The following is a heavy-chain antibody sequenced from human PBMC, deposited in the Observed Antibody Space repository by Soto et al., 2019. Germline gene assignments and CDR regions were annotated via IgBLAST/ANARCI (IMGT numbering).Heavy chain of an antibody. CDR3: ARGTYYYDSSGYPTPYYFDY. J-gene: IGHJ4*02. CDR1: GVSISSHDW. V-gene: IGHV4-4*02. D-gene: IGHD3-22*01. CDR2: SHQSGNT. Sequence: SETLSLTCAVSGVSISSHDWWTWVRQPPGKGLEWIGESHQSGNTNYNSSLESRVTISLDKSKNQFSLKLSSVTAADTAVYYCARGTYYYDSSGYPTPYYFDYWGQGTLVTVSS.